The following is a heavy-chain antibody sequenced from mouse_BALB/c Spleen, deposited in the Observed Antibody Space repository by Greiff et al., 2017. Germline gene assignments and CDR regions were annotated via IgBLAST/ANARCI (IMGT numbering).Heavy chain of an antibody. D-gene: IGHD2-1*01. J-gene: IGHJ4*01. V-gene: IGHV14-4*02. CDR1: GFTFKDYY. CDR2: IDPENGDT. CDR3: NAGYGNRYAMDY. Sequence: VQLQQSGAELVRPGASVKLSCTASGFTFKDYYMHWVKQRPEQGLEWIGWIDPENGDTEYAPKFQGKAIITADTSSNTAYLQISSRTSEDTAVYYYNAGYGNRYAMDYWGQGTSVTVSS.